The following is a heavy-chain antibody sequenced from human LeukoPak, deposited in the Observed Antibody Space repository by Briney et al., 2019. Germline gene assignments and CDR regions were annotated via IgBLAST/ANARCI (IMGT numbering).Heavy chain of an antibody. D-gene: IGHD6-19*01. CDR3: VRHRIAVAGTVDY. CDR2: IFYSGSS. Sequence: SETLSLTCTVFGGSIISSSYYWGWIRQPPGKGLEWIGSIFYSGSSYYNPSLKSRVTMSVDTSKRQFSLKLSSVTAADTAVYYCVRHRIAVAGTVDYWGQGTLVTVSS. V-gene: IGHV4-39*01. J-gene: IGHJ4*02. CDR1: GGSIISSSYY.